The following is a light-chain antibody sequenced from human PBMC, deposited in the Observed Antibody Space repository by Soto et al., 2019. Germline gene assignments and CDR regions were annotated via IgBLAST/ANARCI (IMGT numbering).Light chain of an antibody. Sequence: DIQLTQSPSSLSASVGDRVTISCRVSQGIRSYLTWFRQKPGKVPKFLIYSASNLQSGVPSRFSGSGSGTDFSLTISSLQPEEVETFYGQRSYNAPLTFGGGTKVDIK. J-gene: IGKJ4*01. CDR2: SAS. CDR1: QGIRSY. V-gene: IGKV1-27*01. CDR3: QRSYNAPLT.